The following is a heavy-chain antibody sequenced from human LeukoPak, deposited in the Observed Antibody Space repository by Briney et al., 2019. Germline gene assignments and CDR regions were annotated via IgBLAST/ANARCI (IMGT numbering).Heavy chain of an antibody. Sequence: SQTLSLTRDMSGDSVSSNTAAWNWIRQSPSRGLEWLGRTYYRSKWYNDYAVSVKSRIIINPDTSKNQFSLQLNSVTPEDTAVYYCARDSDLVDAFDIWGQGTMVTVSS. J-gene: IGHJ3*02. CDR2: TYYRSKWYN. CDR3: ARDSDLVDAFDI. CDR1: GDSVSSNTAA. V-gene: IGHV6-1*01.